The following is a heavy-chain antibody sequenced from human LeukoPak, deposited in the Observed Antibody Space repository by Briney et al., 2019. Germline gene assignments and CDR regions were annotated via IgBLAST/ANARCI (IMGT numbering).Heavy chain of an antibody. J-gene: IGHJ4*02. D-gene: IGHD1-26*01. CDR1: GYSLTSYW. CDR3: ARRAVGATQGSYYFDY. CDR2: IYPGDSDT. Sequence: GESLKISCKGSGYSLTSYWIGWVRQMPGKGLEWMGIIYPGDSDTRYSPSFQGQVTISADKSISTAYLQWSSLKASDTAMYYCARRAVGATQGSYYFDYWGQGTLVTVSS. V-gene: IGHV5-51*01.